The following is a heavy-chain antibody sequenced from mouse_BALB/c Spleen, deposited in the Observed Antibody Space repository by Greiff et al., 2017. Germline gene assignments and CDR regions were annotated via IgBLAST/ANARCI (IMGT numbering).Heavy chain of an antibody. J-gene: IGHJ3*01. CDR1: GFNIKDTY. Sequence: VQLKESGAELVKPGASVKLSCTASGFNIKDTYMHWVKQRPEQGLEWIGRIDPANGNTKYDPKFQGKATITADTSSNTAYLQLSSLTSEDTAVYYWARTVRRALWFAYWGQGTLVTVSA. V-gene: IGHV14-3*02. CDR3: ARTVRRALWFAY. D-gene: IGHD2-14*01. CDR2: IDPANGNT.